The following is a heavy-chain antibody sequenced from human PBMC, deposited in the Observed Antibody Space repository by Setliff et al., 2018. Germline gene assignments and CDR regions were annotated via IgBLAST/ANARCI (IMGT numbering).Heavy chain of an antibody. V-gene: IGHV1-2*06. Sequence: GASVKVSCKASGYTFTGYYMHWVRQAPGQGLEWMGRINPNSGGTNYAQKLQGRVTMTWDTSISTAYMELSRLRSDDTAVYYCARGGPGVVIMPAAKLFDYWGQGTLVTVSS. D-gene: IGHD2-2*01. J-gene: IGHJ4*02. CDR2: INPNSGGT. CDR3: ARGGPGVVIMPAAKLFDY. CDR1: GYTFTGYY.